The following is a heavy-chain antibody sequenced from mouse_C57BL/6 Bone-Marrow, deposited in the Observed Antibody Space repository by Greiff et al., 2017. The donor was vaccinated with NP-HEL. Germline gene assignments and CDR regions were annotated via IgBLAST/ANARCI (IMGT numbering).Heavy chain of an antibody. D-gene: IGHD1-1*01. CDR3: ARRPFYYYGSSPYYAMDY. V-gene: IGHV2-2*01. Sequence: VKLVESGPGLVQPSQSLSITCTVSGFSLTSYGVHWVRQSPGKGLEWLGVIWSGGSTDYNAAFISRLSISKDNSKSQVFFKMNSLQADDTAIYYCARRPFYYYGSSPYYAMDYWGQGTSVTVSS. J-gene: IGHJ4*01. CDR1: GFSLTSYG. CDR2: IWSGGST.